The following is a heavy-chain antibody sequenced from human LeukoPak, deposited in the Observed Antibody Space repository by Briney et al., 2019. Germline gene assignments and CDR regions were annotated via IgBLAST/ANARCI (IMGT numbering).Heavy chain of an antibody. D-gene: IGHD6-6*01. CDR2: ISFDGSNK. V-gene: IGHV3-30*18. Sequence: GGSLRLSCAASGFIFSDYWMSWVRQAPGKGLEWVAVISFDGSNKYYADSVKGRFTISRDNSENTLYLQLNSLRAEDTAVYYCAKVRDYSSSPLDYWGQGTLVTVSS. CDR3: AKVRDYSSSPLDY. J-gene: IGHJ4*02. CDR1: GFIFSDYW.